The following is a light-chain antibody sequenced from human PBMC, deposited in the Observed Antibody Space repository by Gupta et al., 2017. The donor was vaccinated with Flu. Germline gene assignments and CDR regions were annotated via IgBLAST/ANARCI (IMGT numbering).Light chain of an antibody. J-gene: IGKJ4*01. V-gene: IGKV1-9*01. CDR2: AAS. CDR3: QQRNSYPLT. Sequence: DIQFTQSPSFLSASVGDRVTITCRASQGISSYLAWYQQKVGKAPKLLIYAASTLQSGVPSRFSGSGSGTEFTLTISSLQPEDFATYYCQQRNSYPLTFGGGTKVEIK. CDR1: QGISSY.